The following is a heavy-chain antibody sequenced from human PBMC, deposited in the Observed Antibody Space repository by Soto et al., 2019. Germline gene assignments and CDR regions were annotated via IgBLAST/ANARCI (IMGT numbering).Heavy chain of an antibody. Sequence: QLQLQESGSGLVKPSQTLSLTCAVSGGSISSGGYSWSWIRQPPGKGLEWIGYIYHSGSTYYNPSLKSRGTXXVXRXXNQFSLKLSSVTAADTAVYYCARDYYDSSGYFFDYWGQGTLVTVSS. V-gene: IGHV4-30-2*01. D-gene: IGHD3-22*01. CDR1: GGSISSGGYS. CDR2: IYHSGST. CDR3: ARDYYDSSGYFFDY. J-gene: IGHJ4*02.